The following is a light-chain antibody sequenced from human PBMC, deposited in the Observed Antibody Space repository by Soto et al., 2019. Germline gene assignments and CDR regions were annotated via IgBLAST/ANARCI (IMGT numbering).Light chain of an antibody. CDR2: DAS. Sequence: EIVLTQSPATLSVSPGERATLSCRASQSISSNLGWYQQKPGQAPRLFIYDASTRATGIPARFSGSGSGTEFTLTISSLQAEDFAVYYCQQSNNWPYTFGQGTKLEIK. CDR3: QQSNNWPYT. J-gene: IGKJ2*01. V-gene: IGKV3-15*01. CDR1: QSISSN.